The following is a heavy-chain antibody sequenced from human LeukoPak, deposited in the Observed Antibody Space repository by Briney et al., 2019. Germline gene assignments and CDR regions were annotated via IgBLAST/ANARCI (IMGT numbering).Heavy chain of an antibody. D-gene: IGHD3-22*01. Sequence: ASETLSLTCTVSGGSISGSSYYWGWIRQPPGKGLEWIGSIYYSGSTYYNPSLKSRVTISVDTSKNQFSLKLSSVTAADTAVYYCAREALDYYDSRGFDYWGQGTLVTVSS. CDR1: GGSISGSSYY. CDR2: IYYSGST. J-gene: IGHJ4*02. V-gene: IGHV4-39*07. CDR3: AREALDYYDSRGFDY.